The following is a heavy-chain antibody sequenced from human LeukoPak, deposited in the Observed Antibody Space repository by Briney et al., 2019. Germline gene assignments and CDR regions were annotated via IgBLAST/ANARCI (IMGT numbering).Heavy chain of an antibody. J-gene: IGHJ4*02. V-gene: IGHV3-23*01. D-gene: IGHD2-2*01. Sequence: GVSLRLSCAASGFTFSSCAMSWVRQAPGKGLEWLSAISCGGGTTYYADSVKGRFTISRDNYKNTLYLQMNSLRAEDTAFYYCAKDLGYCSSTTCYGFDYWGQGTLVSVSS. CDR1: GFTFSSCA. CDR2: ISCGGGTT. CDR3: AKDLGYCSSTTCYGFDY.